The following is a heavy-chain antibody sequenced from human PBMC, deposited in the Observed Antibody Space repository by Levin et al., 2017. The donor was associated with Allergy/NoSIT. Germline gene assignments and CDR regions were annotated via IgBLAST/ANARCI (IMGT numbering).Heavy chain of an antibody. D-gene: IGHD6-13*01. V-gene: IGHV5-51*01. CDR1: GYRFSNYW. CDR3: ARTIGPAGNTFDH. Sequence: GGSLRLSCQGSGYRFSNYWIAWVRQMPGKGLEWMGIIYPGDSGTIYSPSFEGQVTLSADESISTAFLQWSSLKASDTAMYYCARTIGPAGNTFDHWGQGTLVTVSS. CDR2: IYPGDSGT. J-gene: IGHJ4*02.